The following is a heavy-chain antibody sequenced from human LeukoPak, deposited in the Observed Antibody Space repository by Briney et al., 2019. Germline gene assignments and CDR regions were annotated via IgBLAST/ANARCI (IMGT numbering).Heavy chain of an antibody. D-gene: IGHD1-14*01. J-gene: IGHJ4*02. CDR3: ARERPDSRNLDS. Sequence: GGSLRLSCAASGFTVSSNYMSWVRQAPGKGLEWVSITYSGDATYYADSVKGRFIISRDDSKNTLSLQMNDLRVEDTAVYYCARERPDSRNLDSWGRGALVTVSS. CDR2: TYSGDAT. CDR1: GFTVSSNY. V-gene: IGHV3-66*01.